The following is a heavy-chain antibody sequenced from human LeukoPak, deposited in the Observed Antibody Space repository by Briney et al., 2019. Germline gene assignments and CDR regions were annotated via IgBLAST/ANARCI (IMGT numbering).Heavy chain of an antibody. CDR3: ARLDTAAFDY. CDR1: GYSFTTYW. V-gene: IGHV5-51*01. D-gene: IGHD5-18*01. CDR2: VHPGDSDT. J-gene: IGHJ4*02. Sequence: GESLKISCKGSGYSFTTYWIGWVRQVPGKGLEWMGIVHPGDSDTRYSPSFQGQVTISADKSISTAYLQWSSLKASDTAMYYCARLDTAAFDYWGQGTLVTVSS.